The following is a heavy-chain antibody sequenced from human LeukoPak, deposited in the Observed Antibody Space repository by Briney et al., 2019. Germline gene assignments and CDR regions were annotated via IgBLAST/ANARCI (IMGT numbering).Heavy chain of an antibody. CDR3: ARGRSYGFDFDS. D-gene: IGHD5-18*01. V-gene: IGHV4-34*01. CDR1: GGSFSGYY. J-gene: IGHJ4*02. Sequence: TSETLSLTCAVYGGSFSGYYWSWIRQPPGKGLEWIGEINHSGSTNYNPSLKSRVTISVDTSKNQFSLKLSSVTAADTAVYYCARGRSYGFDFDSWGPGTLAIVSS. CDR2: INHSGST.